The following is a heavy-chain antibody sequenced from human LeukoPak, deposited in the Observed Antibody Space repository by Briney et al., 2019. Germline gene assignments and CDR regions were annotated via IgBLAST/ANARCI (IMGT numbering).Heavy chain of an antibody. J-gene: IGHJ6*02. CDR3: AKDQELRYFDWLFQPNYYYYYGMDV. Sequence: GGSLRLSCAASGFTFSSYAMSWVRQAPGKGLEWVSAISGSGGSTYYADSVKGRFTISRDNSKNTLYLQMNSLRAEDTAVYYCAKDQELRYFDWLFQPNYYYYYGMDVWGQGTTVTVSS. CDR1: GFTFSSYA. D-gene: IGHD3-9*01. V-gene: IGHV3-23*01. CDR2: ISGSGGST.